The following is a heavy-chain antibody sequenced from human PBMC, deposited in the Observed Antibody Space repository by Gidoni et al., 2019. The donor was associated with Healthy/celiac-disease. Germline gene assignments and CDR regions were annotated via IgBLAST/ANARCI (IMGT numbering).Heavy chain of an antibody. CDR2: IGGNGGST. Sequence: EVQLLESGGGLVQPGGSLRLSCAASGFTFRSYAMSWVRQAPGKGLEWVAAIGGNGGSTSYADSVKGRFTISRDNSRNTLYLQMNSLRAEDTAVYYCAKVYSGSYDSDAFDIWGQGTMVTVSS. CDR1: GFTFRSYA. J-gene: IGHJ3*02. CDR3: AKVYSGSYDSDAFDI. V-gene: IGHV3-23*01. D-gene: IGHD1-26*01.